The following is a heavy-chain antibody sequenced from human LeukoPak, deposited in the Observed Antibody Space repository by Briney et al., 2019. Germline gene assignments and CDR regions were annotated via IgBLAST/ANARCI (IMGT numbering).Heavy chain of an antibody. Sequence: SETLSLTCAVYGGSFSGYYWSWIRQPPGKGLEWIGEINHSGGTNYNPSLKSRVTISVDTSKNQFSLKLSSVTAADTAVYYCARGPPRYQLLRRTSCGGDCSPFDYWGQGTLVTVSS. CDR3: ARGPPRYQLLRRTSCGGDCSPFDY. V-gene: IGHV4-34*01. CDR2: INHSGGT. J-gene: IGHJ4*02. CDR1: GGSFSGYY. D-gene: IGHD2-21*02.